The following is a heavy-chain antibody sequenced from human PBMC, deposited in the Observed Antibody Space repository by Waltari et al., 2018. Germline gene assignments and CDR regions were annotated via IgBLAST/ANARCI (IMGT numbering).Heavy chain of an antibody. V-gene: IGHV1-8*01. CDR1: GYTFTSYD. J-gene: IGHJ6*03. CDR3: ARFYPNYYYYYMDV. Sequence: QVQLVQSGAEVKKPGASVKVSCKASGYTFTSYDINWVRQATGQGLEWMGWMKRNSGNTGYAQKFQGRVTMTRNTSISTAYMELSSLRSEDTAVYYCARFYPNYYYYYMDVWGKGTTVTVSS. CDR2: MKRNSGNT.